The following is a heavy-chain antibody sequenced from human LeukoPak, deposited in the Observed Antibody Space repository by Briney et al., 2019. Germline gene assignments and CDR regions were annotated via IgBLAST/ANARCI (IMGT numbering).Heavy chain of an antibody. J-gene: IGHJ4*02. Sequence: GASVKIACKSFGFTFTNYLLHWVRQAPGQGLEWVGRIAPSVDTTNYAQKFRGRVTMTRDTSTSTVCMELSSLRSDDTAIYYCVREESGGYFDYWGQGTLVTVSS. CDR2: IAPSVDTT. V-gene: IGHV1-46*01. CDR1: GFTFTNYL. CDR3: VREESGGYFDY. D-gene: IGHD2-8*02.